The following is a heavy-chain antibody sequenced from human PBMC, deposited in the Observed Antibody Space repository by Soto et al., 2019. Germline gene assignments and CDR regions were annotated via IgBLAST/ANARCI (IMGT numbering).Heavy chain of an antibody. Sequence: GGSLRLSCAASGFTFDDYGMSWVRQAPGKGLEWVSGINWNGDSTGYADSVKGRFTIARDNAKNSLYLQMNSLRAEDTAVYYCAREQYDSSGYCFDYWGQGTLVTVSS. V-gene: IGHV3-20*04. CDR3: AREQYDSSGYCFDY. D-gene: IGHD3-22*01. CDR1: GFTFDDYG. J-gene: IGHJ4*02. CDR2: INWNGDST.